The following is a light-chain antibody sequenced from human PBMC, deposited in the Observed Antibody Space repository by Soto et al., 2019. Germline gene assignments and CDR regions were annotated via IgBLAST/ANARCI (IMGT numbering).Light chain of an antibody. CDR3: SSYAGSNNVV. J-gene: IGLJ2*01. V-gene: IGLV2-8*01. CDR1: SSDVGGYNY. Sequence: QSALTQPPSASGSPGQSVTISCTGTSSDVGGYNYVSWYQQHPGKAPKLMIYEVSKRPSGGPDRFSGSKSGNTASLTVSGLQAEDEAGYYCSSYAGSNNVVFGGGTKLTVL. CDR2: EVS.